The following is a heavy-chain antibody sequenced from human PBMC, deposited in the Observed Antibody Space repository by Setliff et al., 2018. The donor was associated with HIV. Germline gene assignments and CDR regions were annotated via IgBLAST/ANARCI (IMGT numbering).Heavy chain of an antibody. CDR3: ARDPAPSLSASYFQH. J-gene: IGHJ1*01. D-gene: IGHD3-16*02. Sequence: GASVKVSCKAAGYTFTSYYMHGVRQAPGQGIEWLGIIHPSSGSTTYAQKFQGRVTMTMDTSTSTVYMKLCSLRSEDTAVYYCARDPAPSLSASYFQHWGQGTPVTVSS. CDR1: GYTFTSYY. CDR2: IHPSSGST. V-gene: IGHV1-46*01.